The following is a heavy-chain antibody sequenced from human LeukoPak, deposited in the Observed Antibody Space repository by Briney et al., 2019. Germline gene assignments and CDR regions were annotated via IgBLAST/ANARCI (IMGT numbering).Heavy chain of an antibody. CDR1: GYTFTDYY. V-gene: IGHV1-2*02. Sequence: ASVKVSCKASGYTFTDYYMHWVRQAPGQGLEWMGWINPNSGGTNYAQKFQGRVTMTRDTSISTAYMELSRLRSDDTAVYSRATVTAGQNWFDPWGQGTLVTVSS. D-gene: IGHD6-13*01. J-gene: IGHJ5*02. CDR2: INPNSGGT. CDR3: ATVTAGQNWFDP.